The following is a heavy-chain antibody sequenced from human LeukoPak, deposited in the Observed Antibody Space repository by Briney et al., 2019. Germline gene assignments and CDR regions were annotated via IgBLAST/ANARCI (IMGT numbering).Heavy chain of an antibody. CDR3: ARNVGSGSYYWFDP. CDR1: GGSISSYH. V-gene: IGHV4-59*08. CDR2: IYYSGST. Sequence: SETLSLTCTVSGGSISSYHWSWIRQPPGKGLEWIGYIYYSGSTNYNPSLKSRVTISVDTSKNQFSLKLSSVTAADTAVYYCARNVGSGSYYWFDPWGQGTLVTVSS. J-gene: IGHJ5*02. D-gene: IGHD1-26*01.